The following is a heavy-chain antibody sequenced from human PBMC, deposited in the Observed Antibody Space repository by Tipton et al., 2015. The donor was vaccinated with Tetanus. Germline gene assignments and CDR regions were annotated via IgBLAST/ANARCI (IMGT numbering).Heavy chain of an antibody. D-gene: IGHD3/OR15-3a*01. CDR3: ARGRGLGPHEYFEH. J-gene: IGHJ5*02. CDR2: ISPFNENV. Sequence: QLVQSGAEVKKPGASVKVSCKASGYTFTHYGVNWVRQAPGQGLEWMGWISPFNENVNYAEKFKGRLTMTTDRSTATVYMDLRSLRSDDTAIYYCARGRGLGPHEYFEHWGQGTLVTVSS. V-gene: IGHV1-18*01. CDR1: GYTFTHYG.